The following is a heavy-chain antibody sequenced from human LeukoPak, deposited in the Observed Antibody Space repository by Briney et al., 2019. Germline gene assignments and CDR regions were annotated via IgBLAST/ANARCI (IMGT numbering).Heavy chain of an antibody. Sequence: GGSLRLCCTASGFTFSSYTVTWVRQAPGKGPEWVSGIGGSGGDTYYADSVKGRFTISRDNSKNTLYLQMNSLTAEDTAVYYCAKDSVPYYYGSGSYPDYWGQGTLVTVSS. V-gene: IGHV3-23*01. CDR1: GFTFSSYT. CDR2: IGGSGGDT. CDR3: AKDSVPYYYGSGSYPDY. J-gene: IGHJ4*02. D-gene: IGHD3-10*01.